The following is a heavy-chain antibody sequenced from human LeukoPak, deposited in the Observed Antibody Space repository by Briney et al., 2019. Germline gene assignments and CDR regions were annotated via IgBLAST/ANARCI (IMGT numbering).Heavy chain of an antibody. D-gene: IGHD3-10*01. V-gene: IGHV3-73*01. J-gene: IGHJ4*02. CDR1: GFSFSDST. CDR2: MRSKALSDAP. Sequence: GGSLRLSCVASGFSFSDSTMHWVRQASGKGLEWVGRMRSKALSDAPGYASSVKGRFTISRDDSLNTVYLQMNSLRTEDTALYYCTRGSYDFWGQGTLVTVSS. CDR3: TRGSYDF.